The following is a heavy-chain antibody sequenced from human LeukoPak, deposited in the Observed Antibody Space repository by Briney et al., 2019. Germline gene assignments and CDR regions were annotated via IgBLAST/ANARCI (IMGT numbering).Heavy chain of an antibody. Sequence: GGSLRLSCAASGVTFSNYGIHWVRQAPGKGLEWVAVISYDGSNKYYADSVKGRCTISRDKSKNTVYLQMNSLRAEDTAVYYCEKEAGYSYGFDYWGQGTLVTVSS. V-gene: IGHV3-30*18. J-gene: IGHJ4*02. D-gene: IGHD5-18*01. CDR2: ISYDGSNK. CDR3: EKEAGYSYGFDY. CDR1: GVTFSNYG.